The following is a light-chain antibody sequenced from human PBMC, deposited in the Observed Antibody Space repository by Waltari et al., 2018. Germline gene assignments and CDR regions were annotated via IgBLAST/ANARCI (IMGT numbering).Light chain of an antibody. CDR2: YDS. V-gene: IGLV3-21*01. J-gene: IGLJ2*01. CDR1: KVGSKS. Sequence: SYELTQAPSVSLAPGKTATITCGGNKVGSKSVHWFQQKTGQAPVLVIYYDSDRPSGIPERFSGSNTGNTATLTISRVEAGDEADYYCQVWDSGRDQVVFGGGTKLAVL. CDR3: QVWDSGRDQVV.